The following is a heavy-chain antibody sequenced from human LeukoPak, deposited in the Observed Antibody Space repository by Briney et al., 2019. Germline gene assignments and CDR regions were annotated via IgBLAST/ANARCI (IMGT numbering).Heavy chain of an antibody. CDR1: GFTFSRSA. D-gene: IGHD3-22*01. J-gene: IGHJ4*02. Sequence: GGSLRLSCAASGFTFSRSAMNWVRQAPGKGLEWVSAISGSGGSTYYADSVKGRFTISRDNSKNTLYLQMNSLRVEDTAVYYCAKNPQYYYDSSGFFEYWGQGTLVTVSS. V-gene: IGHV3-23*01. CDR2: ISGSGGST. CDR3: AKNPQYYYDSSGFFEY.